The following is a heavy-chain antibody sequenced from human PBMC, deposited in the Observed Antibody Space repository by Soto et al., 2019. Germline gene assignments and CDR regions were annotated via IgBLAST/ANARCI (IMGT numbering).Heavy chain of an antibody. CDR3: ARGIPRGYSYGSYYFDY. D-gene: IGHD5-18*01. J-gene: IGHJ4*02. V-gene: IGHV3-53*01. CDR1: GFTVSSNY. CDR2: IYSGGRT. Sequence: GGSLRLSCAASGFTVSSNYMTWFRQAPGKGLEWVSVIYSGGRTYYADSVKGRFTISRDNSKNTLYLQMNSLRAEDTAVYYCARGIPRGYSYGSYYFDYWGQGTLVTVSS.